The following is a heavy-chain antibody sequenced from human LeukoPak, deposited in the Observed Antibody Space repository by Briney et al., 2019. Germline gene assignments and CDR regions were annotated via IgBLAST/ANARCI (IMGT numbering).Heavy chain of an antibody. V-gene: IGHV3-30*02. D-gene: IGHD6-13*01. J-gene: IGHJ4*02. Sequence: GGSLRLSCAASGFSFSSYGMHWVRQAPGKGLEWVTFIRYDGSNKYYGDSVKGRFTISRDNSKNTLYLQMNSLRTEDTAVYYCAKDSSGSSWYWDYWGQGTLVTVSS. CDR1: GFSFSSYG. CDR3: AKDSSGSSWYWDY. CDR2: IRYDGSNK.